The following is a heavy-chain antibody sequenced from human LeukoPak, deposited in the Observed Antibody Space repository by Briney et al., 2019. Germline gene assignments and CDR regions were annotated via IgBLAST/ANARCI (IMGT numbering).Heavy chain of an antibody. D-gene: IGHD3-10*01. CDR3: ARERNYYGSGSPLDY. CDR1: GFTFSSYA. Sequence: PRGSLRLSCAASGFTFSSYAMNWVRQAPGKGLEWVSSISSSSSYIYYVDSVKGRFTISRDNARNSMYLQMNSLRAEDTAVYYCARERNYYGSGSPLDYWGQGTLVTVSS. CDR2: ISSSSSYI. J-gene: IGHJ4*02. V-gene: IGHV3-21*01.